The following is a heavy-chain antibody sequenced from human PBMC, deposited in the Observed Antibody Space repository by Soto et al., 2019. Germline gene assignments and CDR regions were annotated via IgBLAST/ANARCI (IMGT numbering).Heavy chain of an antibody. CDR2: INHSGST. Sequence: QVQLQQWGAGLLKPSETLSLTCAVYGGSFSGYYWSWIRQPPGKGLEWIGEINHSGSTNYNPSLKSRVTISVDTAKNQCSLKLSSVTAADTAVYYCARVGDYGRVDYWGQGTLVTVSS. CDR3: ARVGDYGRVDY. CDR1: GGSFSGYY. D-gene: IGHD4-17*01. V-gene: IGHV4-34*01. J-gene: IGHJ4*02.